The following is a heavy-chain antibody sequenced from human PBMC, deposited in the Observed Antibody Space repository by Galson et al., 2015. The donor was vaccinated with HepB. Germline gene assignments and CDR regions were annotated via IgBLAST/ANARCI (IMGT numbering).Heavy chain of an antibody. CDR1: GFTFSGSA. J-gene: IGHJ5*02. CDR2: IGSKANSYAT. D-gene: IGHD6-19*01. V-gene: IGHV3-73*01. CDR3: TRPSSGWYNGVWFDP. Sequence: SLRLSCAASGFTFSGSAMHWVRQASGKGLEWVGCIGSKANSYATAYAASVKGRFTISRDDSKNTAYLQMNSLKTEDTAVYYCTRPSSGWYNGVWFDPWGQGTLVTVSS.